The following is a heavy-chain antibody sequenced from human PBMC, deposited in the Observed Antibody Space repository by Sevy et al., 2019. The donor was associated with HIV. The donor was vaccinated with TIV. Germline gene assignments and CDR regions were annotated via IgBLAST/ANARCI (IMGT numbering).Heavy chain of an antibody. D-gene: IGHD1-26*01. V-gene: IGHV3-53*01. Sequence: GGSLRLSCAASGFTVSSNYMSWVRQAPGKGLEWVSVIYSGGSTYYADSVKGRFTISRDNSKNTLYLQMNSLRAEDTAVYYCARDHHGSPLGHYMDVWGKGTTVTVSS. CDR1: GFTVSSNY. J-gene: IGHJ6*03. CDR2: IYSGGST. CDR3: ARDHHGSPLGHYMDV.